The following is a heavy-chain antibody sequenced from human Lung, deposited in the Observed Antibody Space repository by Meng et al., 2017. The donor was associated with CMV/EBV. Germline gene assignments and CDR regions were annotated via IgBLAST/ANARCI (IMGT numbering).Heavy chain of an antibody. J-gene: IGHJ4*02. D-gene: IGHD6-6*01. V-gene: IGHV1-18*01. CDR1: GYTFKRYA. Sequence: QVQLVQSGGEVKRPGASVKVSRKTSGYTFKRYAITWVRQAPGQGLEWMGWINPYNGNTDHAQNLQARLTMTTDTSTSTVYMELGSLRSDDTAVYYCARGRVSYSSSSSLNYWGQGTLSPSPQ. CDR3: ARGRVSYSSSSSLNY. CDR2: INPYNGNT.